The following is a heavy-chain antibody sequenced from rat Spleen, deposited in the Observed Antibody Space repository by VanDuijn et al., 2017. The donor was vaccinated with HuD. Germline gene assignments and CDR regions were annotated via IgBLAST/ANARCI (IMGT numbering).Heavy chain of an antibody. J-gene: IGHJ3*01. CDR2: ISYDGSST. D-gene: IGHD1-11*01. CDR1: GFNFSDYA. Sequence: EVQLVESGGGLVQPGRSMLLSCAASGFNFSDYAMAWVRQAPTKGLEWVATISYDGSSTYYLDSVKGRFTISRDNAKSTLYLQMNSLRSEDTATYYCARHEDYGGYSRDYFDYWGQGTLVTVSS. V-gene: IGHV5-22*01. CDR3: ARHEDYGGYSRDYFDY.